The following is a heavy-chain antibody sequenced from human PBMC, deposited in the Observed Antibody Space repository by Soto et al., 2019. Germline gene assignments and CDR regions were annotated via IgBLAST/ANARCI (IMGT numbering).Heavy chain of an antibody. D-gene: IGHD2-2*02. CDR1: GFTFSSYD. V-gene: IGHV3-13*01. Sequence: LRLSCAASGFTFSSYDMHWVRQATGKGLEWVSAIGTAGDTYYPGSVKGRFTISRENAKNSLYLQMNSLRAGDTAVYYCARVGRYCSSTSCYRKVDYWGQGTLVTVSS. CDR2: IGTAGDT. J-gene: IGHJ4*02. CDR3: ARVGRYCSSTSCYRKVDY.